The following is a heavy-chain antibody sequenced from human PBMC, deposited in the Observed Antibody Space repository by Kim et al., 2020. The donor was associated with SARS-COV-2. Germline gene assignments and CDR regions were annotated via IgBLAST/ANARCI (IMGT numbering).Heavy chain of an antibody. V-gene: IGHV3-33*01. CDR1: GFTFSSYG. Sequence: GGSLRLSCAASGFTFSSYGMHWVRQAPGKGLEWVAVIWYDGSNKYYADSVKGRFTISRDNSKNTLYLQMNSLRAEDTAVYYCARESRQQLVGGWFDPWGQGTLVTVSS. CDR3: ARESRQQLVGGWFDP. CDR2: IWYDGSNK. J-gene: IGHJ5*02. D-gene: IGHD6-13*01.